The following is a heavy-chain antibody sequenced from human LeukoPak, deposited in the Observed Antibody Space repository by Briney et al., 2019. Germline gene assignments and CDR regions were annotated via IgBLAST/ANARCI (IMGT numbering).Heavy chain of an antibody. CDR1: GGSFSGYY. CDR2: INHSGST. V-gene: IGHV4-34*01. Sequence: PSETLSLTCAVYGGSFSGYYWSWIRQPPGKGLEWIGEINHSGSTNYNPSLKSRVTISVDTSKNQFSLKLSSVTAAGTAVYYCASESAGGDYWGQGTLVTVSS. CDR3: ASESAGGDY. D-gene: IGHD6-13*01. J-gene: IGHJ4*02.